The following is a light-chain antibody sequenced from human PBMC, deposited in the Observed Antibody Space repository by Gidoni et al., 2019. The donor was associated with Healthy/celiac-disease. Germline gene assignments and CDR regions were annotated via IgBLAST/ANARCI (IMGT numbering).Light chain of an antibody. CDR2: GAS. Sequence: EIVMTQSPATLSVSPGERATLSCRASQSVSSNLAWYQQKPGQAPRLLIYGASTRATGIPASFSGSGSGTEFTLTISSLQSEDFAVYYCQQYNNWLMYTFXQXTKLXIK. CDR1: QSVSSN. V-gene: IGKV3-15*01. CDR3: QQYNNWLMYT. J-gene: IGKJ2*01.